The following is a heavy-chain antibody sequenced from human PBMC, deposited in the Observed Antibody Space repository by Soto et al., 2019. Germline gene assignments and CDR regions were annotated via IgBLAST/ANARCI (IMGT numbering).Heavy chain of an antibody. CDR2: ISYDGSNK. CDR3: ASWEGESDVGFDY. J-gene: IGHJ4*02. V-gene: IGHV3-30-3*01. D-gene: IGHD3-16*01. CDR1: GFTFSSYA. Sequence: QVQLVESGGGVVQPGRSLRLSCAASGFTFSSYAMHWVRQAPGKGLEWVAVISYDGSNKYYADSVKGRFTISRDNSKNTLYLQTNSLRAEDTAVYYCASWEGESDVGFDYWGQGTLVTVSS.